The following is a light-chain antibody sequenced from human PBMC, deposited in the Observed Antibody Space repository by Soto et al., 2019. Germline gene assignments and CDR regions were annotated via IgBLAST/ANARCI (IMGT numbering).Light chain of an antibody. CDR2: AAS. CDR1: QSIRNY. CDR3: QQTDSTPQT. J-gene: IGKJ1*01. Sequence: DIQMTQSPSSLSASVGDRVTISCRASQSIRNYVSWYQQKPETAPKLLIRAASTLQSGVPSRFSGSGSGTDFTLTISSLQIEAFATYFCQQTDSTPQTFGQGTNVEI. V-gene: IGKV1-39*01.